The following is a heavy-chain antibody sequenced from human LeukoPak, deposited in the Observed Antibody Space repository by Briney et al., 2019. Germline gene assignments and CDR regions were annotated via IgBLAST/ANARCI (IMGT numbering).Heavy chain of an antibody. Sequence: SEALSLTCTVSGGSIISSSYYWSWIRQPPGKGLEWIGEINHSGSTNYNPSLKSRVTISVDTSKNQFSLKLSSVTAADTAVYYCASSGVSSSSWYRPYYFDYWGQGTLVTVSS. CDR3: ASSGVSSSSWYRPYYFDY. CDR2: INHSGST. J-gene: IGHJ4*02. CDR1: GGSIISSSYY. V-gene: IGHV4-39*07. D-gene: IGHD6-13*01.